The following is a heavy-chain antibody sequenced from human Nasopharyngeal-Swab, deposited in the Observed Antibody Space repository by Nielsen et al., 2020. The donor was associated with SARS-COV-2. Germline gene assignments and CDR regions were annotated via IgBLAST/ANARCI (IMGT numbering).Heavy chain of an antibody. CDR2: ITSSSSYI. J-gene: IGHJ4*02. Sequence: GGSLRLSCAASGFTFSSYSMNWVRQAPGKGLEWVSSITSSSSYIYYADSVKGRFTISRDNAKNSLYLQMNSLRAEDTAVYYCTTGNYDILTFDDQFDYWGQGTLVTVSS. CDR3: TTGNYDILTFDDQFDY. D-gene: IGHD3-9*01. V-gene: IGHV3-21*01. CDR1: GFTFSSYS.